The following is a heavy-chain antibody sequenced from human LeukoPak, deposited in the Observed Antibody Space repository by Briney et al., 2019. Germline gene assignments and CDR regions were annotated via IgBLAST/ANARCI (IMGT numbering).Heavy chain of an antibody. D-gene: IGHD5-18*01. CDR1: GGSISSGDYY. CDR3: AIAQGYSYGYVDY. Sequence: SETLSLTCTVSGGSISSGDYYWSWIRQPPGKGPEWIGYIYYSGSTYYNPSLKSRVTISVDTSKNQFSLKLSSVTAADTAVYYCAIAQGYSYGYVDYWGQGTLVTVSS. J-gene: IGHJ4*02. V-gene: IGHV4-30-4*01. CDR2: IYYSGST.